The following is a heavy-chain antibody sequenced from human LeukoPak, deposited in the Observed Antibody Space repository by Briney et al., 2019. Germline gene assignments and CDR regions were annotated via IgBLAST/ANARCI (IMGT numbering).Heavy chain of an antibody. CDR2: INNDGSST. D-gene: IGHD3-3*01. CDR1: GFTFSDYW. V-gene: IGHV3-74*01. J-gene: IGHJ4*02. Sequence: GGSLRLSCAASGFTFSDYWMHWVRQTPEKGLVWVSRINNDGSSTTYADSVKGRFTISRDNAKNTLYLQMNSLRAEDTAVYYCVRKYENLDYWGQGTLVTVSS. CDR3: VRKYENLDY.